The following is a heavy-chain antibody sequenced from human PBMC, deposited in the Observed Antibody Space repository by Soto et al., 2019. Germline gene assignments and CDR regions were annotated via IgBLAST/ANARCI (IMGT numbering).Heavy chain of an antibody. CDR2: IHHSGST. CDR1: GGSIGSYY. V-gene: IGHV4-59*01. CDR3: ARDPTSTNWFDP. J-gene: IGHJ5*02. Sequence: SETLSLTCTVSGGSIGSYYWSWIRQPPGKGLEWIGYIHHSGSTSYNPSLKSRVTISVDTSKNQFSLRLRSVTAADTAVYFCARDPTSTNWFDPWGQGTLVTVS.